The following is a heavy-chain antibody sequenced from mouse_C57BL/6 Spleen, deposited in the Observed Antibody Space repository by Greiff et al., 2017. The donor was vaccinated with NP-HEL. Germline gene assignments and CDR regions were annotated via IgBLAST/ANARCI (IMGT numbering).Heavy chain of an antibody. CDR1: GFSLTSYA. V-gene: IGHV2-9-1*01. CDR3: ARNFITTVVASSYWYFDV. CDR2: IWTGGGT. J-gene: IGHJ1*03. Sequence: VKVEESGPGLVAPSQSLSITCTVSGFSLTSYAISWVRQPPGKGLEWLGVIWTGGGTNYNSALKSRLSISKDNSKSQVFLKMNSLQTDDTARYYCARNFITTVVASSYWYFDVWGTGTTVTVSS. D-gene: IGHD1-1*01.